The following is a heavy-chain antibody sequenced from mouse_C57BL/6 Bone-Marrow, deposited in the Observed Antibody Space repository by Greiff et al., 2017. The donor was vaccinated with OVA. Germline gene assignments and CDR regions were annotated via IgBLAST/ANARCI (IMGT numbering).Heavy chain of an antibody. Sequence: QVQLQQPGAELVKPGASVKLSCKASGYTFTSYWMQWVKQRPGQGLEWIGEIDPSDSYTNYNQKFKGKATLTVDTSSSTAYMQLSSLTSEDSAVYYCARSSYGSSGAYWGQGTLVTVSA. D-gene: IGHD1-1*01. J-gene: IGHJ3*01. CDR2: IDPSDSYT. CDR3: ARSSYGSSGAY. CDR1: GYTFTSYW. V-gene: IGHV1-50*01.